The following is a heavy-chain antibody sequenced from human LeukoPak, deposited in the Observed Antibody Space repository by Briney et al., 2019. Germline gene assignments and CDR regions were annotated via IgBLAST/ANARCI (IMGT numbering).Heavy chain of an antibody. CDR1: GESFSGYY. Sequence: KPSETLSLTCAVYGESFSGYYWSWIRQPPGKGLEWIGEINHSGSTNYNPSLKSRVTISVDTSKNQFSLKLSSVTAADTAVYYCARVYHVTAYFDYWGQGTLVTVSS. CDR3: ARVYHVTAYFDY. CDR2: INHSGST. D-gene: IGHD1-14*01. J-gene: IGHJ4*02. V-gene: IGHV4-34*01.